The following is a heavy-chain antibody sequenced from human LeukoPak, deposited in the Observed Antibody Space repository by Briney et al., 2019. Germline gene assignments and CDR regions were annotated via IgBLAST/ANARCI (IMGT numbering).Heavy chain of an antibody. J-gene: IGHJ5*02. Sequence: SETLSLTCTVSGGSISSYYWSWIRQPAGKGLEWIGRIYTSGSTNYNPSLKSRVTMSVDTSKNQFSLKLRSVTVADTALYFCASRIVVSPTAIETWFDPWGQGTLVTVS. D-gene: IGHD2-2*01. CDR1: GGSISSYY. CDR2: IYTSGST. V-gene: IGHV4-4*07. CDR3: ASRIVVSPTAIETWFDP.